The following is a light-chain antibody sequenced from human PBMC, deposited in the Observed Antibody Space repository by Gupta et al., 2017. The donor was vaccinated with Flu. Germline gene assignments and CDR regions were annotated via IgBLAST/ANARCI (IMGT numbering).Light chain of an antibody. J-gene: IGKJ2*01. CDR3: MQALQTPYT. Sequence: DIVMTQSPLSLPVTPAEPPSISCRSSQSLLHNNGYNYLDWYLQKPGQSPQLLIYLGSHRASGVPDRFSGSESGTDFTLKISRVEAEDVGVYYCMQALQTPYTFGQGTKLEIK. CDR2: LGS. CDR1: QSLLHNNGYNY. V-gene: IGKV2-28*01.